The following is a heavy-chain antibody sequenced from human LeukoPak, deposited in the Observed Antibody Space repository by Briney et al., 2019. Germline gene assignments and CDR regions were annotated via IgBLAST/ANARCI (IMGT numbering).Heavy chain of an antibody. CDR1: GGNFRSYA. Sequence: SVKVSCKASGGNFRSYAISWVRQAPGQGLEWMGGIIPIFGTANYAQKFQGRVTITTDESTSTAYMELSSLRSEDTALYYCARDVKGRERYNYYMDVWGKGTTVTVSS. CDR2: IIPIFGTA. J-gene: IGHJ6*03. CDR3: ARDVKGRERYNYYMDV. V-gene: IGHV1-69*05. D-gene: IGHD1-1*01.